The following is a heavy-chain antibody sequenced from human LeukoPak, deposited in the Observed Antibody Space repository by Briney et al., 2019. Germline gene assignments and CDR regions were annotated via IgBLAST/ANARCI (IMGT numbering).Heavy chain of an antibody. D-gene: IGHD2-2*01. CDR2: ISAYNGNT. Sequence: ASVKVSCKASGYTFTSYGISWVRQAPGQGLEWMGWISAYNGNTNYAQKLQGRVTMTTDTSTSTAYMELRSLRSDDTAVYYCAREEGGYCSSTSCYSLDYGMDVWGQGTTVTVSS. V-gene: IGHV1-18*01. J-gene: IGHJ6*02. CDR3: AREEGGYCSSTSCYSLDYGMDV. CDR1: GYTFTSYG.